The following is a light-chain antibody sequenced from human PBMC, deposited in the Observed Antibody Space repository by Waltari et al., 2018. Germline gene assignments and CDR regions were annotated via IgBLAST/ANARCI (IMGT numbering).Light chain of an antibody. CDR2: RNN. CDR3: AAWDDSLSVVV. Sequence: QSVLTQPPSASGTPGQRVTISCSGSSSNIGSNYVYWYQQPPGTTPQLLIYRNNQRPSGVPDRFSGSKSGTPAALAISGLRSEDEADYYCAAWDDSLSVVVFGGGTKLTVL. CDR1: SSNIGSNY. V-gene: IGLV1-47*01. J-gene: IGLJ2*01.